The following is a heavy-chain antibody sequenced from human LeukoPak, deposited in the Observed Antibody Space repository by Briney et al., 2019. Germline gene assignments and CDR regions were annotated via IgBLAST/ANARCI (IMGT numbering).Heavy chain of an antibody. CDR1: GFTVSSNC. CDR3: ARDQGSGSYFNGMDV. Sequence: GGSLRLSCAASGFTVSSNCMSWVRQAPGKGLEWVSVIYSGGSTYYADSVKGRFTISRDNSKNTLYLQMNSLRAEDTAVYYCARDQGSGSYFNGMDVWGQGTMVTASS. CDR2: IYSGGST. J-gene: IGHJ6*02. V-gene: IGHV3-53*01. D-gene: IGHD3-10*01.